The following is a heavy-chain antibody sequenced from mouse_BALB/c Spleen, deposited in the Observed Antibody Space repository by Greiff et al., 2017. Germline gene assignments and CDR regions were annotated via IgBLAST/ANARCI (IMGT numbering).Heavy chain of an antibody. J-gene: IGHJ1*01. Sequence: LVESGGGLVKPGGSLKLSCAASGFTFSSYAMSWVRQTPEKRLEWVASISSGGSTYYPDSVKGRFTISRDNARNILYLQMSSLRSEDTAMYYCARCDGYYLYWYFDVWGAGTTVTVSS. CDR2: ISSGGST. D-gene: IGHD2-3*01. CDR1: GFTFSSYA. V-gene: IGHV5-6-5*01. CDR3: ARCDGYYLYWYFDV.